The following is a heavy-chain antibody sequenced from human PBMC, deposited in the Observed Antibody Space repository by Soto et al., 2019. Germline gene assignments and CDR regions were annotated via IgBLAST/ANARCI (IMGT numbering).Heavy chain of an antibody. V-gene: IGHV2-26*01. D-gene: IGHD6-19*01. CDR2: IFSNDEK. Sequence: QVTWKESGPVLVKPTETLTLTCTVSGFSVSSARMGVSWIRQPPGKALEWLAHIFSNDEKFYSTSLKSRLTISKDTSKSQVVLTMTDMDPVDTATYYCARRQWHSRGWYDFDSWDQGTLVAVSS. J-gene: IGHJ4*02. CDR1: GFSVSSARMG. CDR3: ARRQWHSRGWYDFDS.